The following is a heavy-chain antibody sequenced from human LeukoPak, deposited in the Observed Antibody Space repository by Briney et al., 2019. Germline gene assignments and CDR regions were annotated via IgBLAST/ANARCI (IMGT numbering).Heavy chain of an antibody. Sequence: ASVKVSCKSSGYTFTSYGISWVRQAPGQGLEWMGWINTNTGNPTYAQGFTGRFVFSLDTSVSMAYLQISSLKAEDTAVYYCADSGYSYGGGFDYWGQEPWSPSPQ. V-gene: IGHV7-4-1*04. CDR1: GYTFTSYG. CDR3: ADSGYSYGGGFDY. J-gene: IGHJ4*01. CDR2: INTNTGNP. D-gene: IGHD5-18*01.